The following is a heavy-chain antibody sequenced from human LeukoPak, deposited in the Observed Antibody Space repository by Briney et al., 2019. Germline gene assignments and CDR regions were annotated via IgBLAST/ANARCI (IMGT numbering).Heavy chain of an antibody. CDR1: GLTFSSHA. J-gene: IGHJ4*02. CDR3: ARDRQWLVV. V-gene: IGHV3-23*01. D-gene: IGHD6-19*01. CDR2: ITGSGGST. Sequence: GGSLRLSCVASGLTFSSHAMTWVRQTPEKGLEWVSGITGSGGSTYHAESVKGRFTISRDNSKNTLYLQMNNLRAEDTAVYYCARDRQWLVVWGQGTLVTVSS.